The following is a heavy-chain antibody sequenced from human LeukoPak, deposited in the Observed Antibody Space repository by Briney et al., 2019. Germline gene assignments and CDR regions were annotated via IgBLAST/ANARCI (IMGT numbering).Heavy chain of an antibody. CDR3: ARDRCSTTTCYDAFEI. J-gene: IGHJ3*02. Sequence: TMSLTCTVSSASINSGDYYWSWIRQPPGRGLEWIGYFYYSGSTYYNPSLKSRVIILVDTSENQFSLKLSSVTAADPAVYYCARDRCSTTTCYDAFEIWRPGTLVTVPS. CDR1: SASINSGDYY. V-gene: IGHV4-30-4*08. CDR2: FYYSGST. D-gene: IGHD2-2*01.